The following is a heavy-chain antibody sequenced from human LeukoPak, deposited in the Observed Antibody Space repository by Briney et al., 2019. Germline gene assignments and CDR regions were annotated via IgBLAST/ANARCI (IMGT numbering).Heavy chain of an antibody. D-gene: IGHD1-26*01. V-gene: IGHV3-48*04. Sequence: ESGGSLRLSCAASGFTFSSYSMNWVRQAPGKGLEWISYISRSSGTIYFADSLEGRFTISRDNAKNSLYLQMNSLRAEDTAVYYCARDGTKGSMDVWGQGTTVTVSS. CDR3: ARDGTKGSMDV. CDR1: GFTFSSYS. J-gene: IGHJ6*02. CDR2: ISRSSGTI.